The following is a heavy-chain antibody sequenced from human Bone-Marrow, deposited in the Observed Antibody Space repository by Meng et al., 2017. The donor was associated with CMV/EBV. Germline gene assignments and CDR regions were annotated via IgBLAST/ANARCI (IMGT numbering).Heavy chain of an antibody. Sequence: CKASGYPFTGYYMHWVRQAPGQGLEWMGWINPNSGGTNYAQKFQGRVTMTRDTSISTAYMELSRLRSDDTAVYYCARGAAAAAGSLDYWGQGTLVTVSS. CDR2: INPNSGGT. CDR3: ARGAAAAAGSLDY. V-gene: IGHV1-2*02. CDR1: GYPFTGYY. J-gene: IGHJ4*02. D-gene: IGHD6-13*01.